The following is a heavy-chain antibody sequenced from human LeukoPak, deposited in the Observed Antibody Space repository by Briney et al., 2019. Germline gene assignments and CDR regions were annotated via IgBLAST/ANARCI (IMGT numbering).Heavy chain of an antibody. CDR2: IYYSGST. CDR3: ARDRSGYGLN. CDR1: GGSISSGGYY. V-gene: IGHV4-31*03. D-gene: IGHD5-12*01. J-gene: IGHJ4*02. Sequence: SETLSLTCTVSGGSISSGGYYWSWIRQHPGKGLEWIGYIYYSGSTYYNPSLKSRVSISVDTSKNQFSLKLSSVTAADTAVYFCARDRSGYGLNWGQGTLVTVSS.